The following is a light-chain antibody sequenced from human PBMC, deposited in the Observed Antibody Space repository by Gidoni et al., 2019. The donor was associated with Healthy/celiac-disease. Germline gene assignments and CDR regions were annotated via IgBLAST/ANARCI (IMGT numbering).Light chain of an antibody. CDR2: AAS. CDR3: QQYYSTLYT. CDR1: QGISTS. V-gene: IGKV1-NL1*01. Sequence: DIQMTQSPSSLSASVGDRVTITCRASQGISTSLAWYQQKPGKAPKLLLYAASRLESGVPSRFSGSGSGTDYTLTISILQPEDFATYYCQQYYSTLYTFXXXTKLEIK. J-gene: IGKJ2*01.